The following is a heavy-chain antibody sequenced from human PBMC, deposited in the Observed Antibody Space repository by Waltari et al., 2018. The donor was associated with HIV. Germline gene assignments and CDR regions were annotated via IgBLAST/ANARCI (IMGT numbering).Heavy chain of an antibody. CDR2: VNPNISNT. V-gene: IGHV1-8*01. CDR3: ARCSSYYYDSSGYYYFDY. D-gene: IGHD3-22*01. J-gene: IGHJ4*02. Sequence: QVQLVQSGAEVKKPGAYVKVSCKASGYNLTGYVINWVGLATGPGLEWMGWVNPNISNTSDAQKYQGRVTMTRNTSIDTSYKELNSLRSEVTAVYYCARCSSYYYDSSGYYYFDYWGQGTLVTVSS. CDR1: GYNLTGYV.